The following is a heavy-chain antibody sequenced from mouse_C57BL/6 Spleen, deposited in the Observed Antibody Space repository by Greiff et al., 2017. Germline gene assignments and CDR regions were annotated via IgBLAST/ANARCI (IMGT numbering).Heavy chain of an antibody. CDR3: ARDIYYDYYFDY. V-gene: IGHV5-4*01. CDR2: ISDGGSYT. J-gene: IGHJ2*01. Sequence: DVHLVESGGGLVKPGGSLKLSCAASGFTFSSYAMSWVRQTPEKRLEWVATISDGGSYTYYPDNVKGRFTISRDNAKNNLYLQMSHLKSEDTAMYYCARDIYYDYYFDYWGQGTTLTVSS. D-gene: IGHD2-4*01. CDR1: GFTFSSYA.